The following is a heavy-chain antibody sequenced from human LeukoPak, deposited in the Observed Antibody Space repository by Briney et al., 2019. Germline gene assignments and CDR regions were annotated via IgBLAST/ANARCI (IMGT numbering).Heavy chain of an antibody. V-gene: IGHV3-7*01. CDR2: IKQDGSEK. CDR1: GSTFSSYW. CDR3: ARGSTYYDFWSGYKVTDY. D-gene: IGHD3-3*01. J-gene: IGHJ4*02. Sequence: PGGSLRLSCAASGSTFSSYWMSWVRQAPGKGLEWVANIKQDGSEKYYVDSVKGRFTTSRDNAKNSLYLQMNSLRAEDTAVYYCARGSTYYDFWSGYKVTDYWGQGTLVTVSS.